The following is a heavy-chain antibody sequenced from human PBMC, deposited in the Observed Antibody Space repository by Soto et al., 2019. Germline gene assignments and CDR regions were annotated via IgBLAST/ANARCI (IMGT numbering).Heavy chain of an antibody. V-gene: IGHV4-39*01. CDR1: GGSISSSSYY. J-gene: IGHJ6*03. CDR2: IYYSGST. Sequence: SETLSLTCTVSGGSISSSSYYWGWIRQPPGKGLEWFGSIYYSGSTYYNPSLKSRVTISVDTSKNQFSLKLSSVTAADTAVYYCARQSLASITIFGVVIPSYMDVWGKGTTVTVSS. D-gene: IGHD3-3*01. CDR3: ARQSLASITIFGVVIPSYMDV.